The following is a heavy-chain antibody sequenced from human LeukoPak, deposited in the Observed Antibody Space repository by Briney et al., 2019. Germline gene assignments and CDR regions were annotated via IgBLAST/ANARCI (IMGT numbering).Heavy chain of an antibody. Sequence: SETLSLTCTVSGVSISNYYWSWIRQPAGKGLEWIGRIYTSGNTNYNPSLKSQVTMSVDTSKNQFSLKLSSVTAADAAVYYCATDTNYYDSSGYYSRGDYWGQGTLVTVSS. CDR3: ATDTNYYDSSGYYSRGDY. CDR1: GVSISNYY. V-gene: IGHV4-4*07. D-gene: IGHD3-22*01. J-gene: IGHJ4*02. CDR2: IYTSGNT.